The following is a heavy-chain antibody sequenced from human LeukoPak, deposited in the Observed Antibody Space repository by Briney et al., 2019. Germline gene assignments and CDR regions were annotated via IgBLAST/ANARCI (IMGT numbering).Heavy chain of an antibody. V-gene: IGHV3-23*01. D-gene: IGHD3-10*01. Sequence: PGGSLRLSCAFSGLTFSSYAMTWVRQAPGKGLEWVSAVSGGGGSTCYADSVRGRFTISRDNSKNTLYLQMNSLKAEDTAVYYCASDGAKFGALTYYYYYMDVWGKGTTVTVSS. CDR2: VSGGGGST. CDR3: ASDGAKFGALTYYYYYMDV. J-gene: IGHJ6*03. CDR1: GLTFSSYA.